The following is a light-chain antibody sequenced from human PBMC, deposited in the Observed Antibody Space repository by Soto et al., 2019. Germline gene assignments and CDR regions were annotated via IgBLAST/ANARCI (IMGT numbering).Light chain of an antibody. J-gene: IGKJ1*01. CDR1: QSINNY. CDR3: QQTFSTPWT. Sequence: DIQMTQSPSSLSASVGDRVTITCRASQSINNYLNWFQQKPGKAPALLIYAATTVQSGVPSTFSGSGSGTHFTLTISSLQPDDFATYWCQQTFSTPWTFGQGTCVDIK. V-gene: IGKV1-39*01. CDR2: AAT.